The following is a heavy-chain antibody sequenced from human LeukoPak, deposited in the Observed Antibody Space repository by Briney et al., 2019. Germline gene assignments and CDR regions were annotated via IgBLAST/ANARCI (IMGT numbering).Heavy chain of an antibody. CDR1: GDSISSGGYS. CDR3: ARGGVGATTGTYDS. V-gene: IGHV4-30-2*01. D-gene: IGHD1-26*01. J-gene: IGHJ4*02. CDR2: IYHSGGT. Sequence: SETLSLTCAVTGDSISSGGYSWSWIRQPPGMALEWIGNIYHSGGTLHNPSLKSRVTMSVDRSKNQFSLKLTSVTAADTAVYYCARGGVGATTGTYDSWGQGIPVTVSS.